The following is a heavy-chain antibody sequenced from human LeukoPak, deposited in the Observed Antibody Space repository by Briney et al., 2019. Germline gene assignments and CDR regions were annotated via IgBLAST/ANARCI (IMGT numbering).Heavy chain of an antibody. Sequence: ASVKVSCKVSGYTLTDLSMHWVRQAPGKGLEWMGGFDPEDGETIYAQKFQRRVTMTEDTSTDTAYMELSSLRSEDTAVYYCATESSGYRQGEFDYWGQGTLVTVSS. CDR2: FDPEDGET. D-gene: IGHD3-22*01. J-gene: IGHJ4*02. CDR3: ATESSGYRQGEFDY. V-gene: IGHV1-24*01. CDR1: GYTLTDLS.